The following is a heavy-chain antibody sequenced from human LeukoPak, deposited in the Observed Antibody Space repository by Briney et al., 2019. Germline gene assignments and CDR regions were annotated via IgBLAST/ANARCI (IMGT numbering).Heavy chain of an antibody. CDR2: ISGSSSYI. Sequence: KPGGSLRLSCAASGFTFSSYSMNWVRQAPGKGLEWVSSISGSSSYIYYADSVKGRFTISRDNAKNSLYLQMNSLRAEDTAVYYCARVDYDILTGYYIYAFDIWGQGTMVTVSS. CDR3: ARVDYDILTGYYIYAFDI. D-gene: IGHD3-9*01. J-gene: IGHJ3*02. V-gene: IGHV3-21*01. CDR1: GFTFSSYS.